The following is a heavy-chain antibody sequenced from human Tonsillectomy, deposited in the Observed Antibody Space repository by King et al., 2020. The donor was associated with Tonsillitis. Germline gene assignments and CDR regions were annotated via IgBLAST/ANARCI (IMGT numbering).Heavy chain of an antibody. CDR3: ARTIGVSRFEP. Sequence: VTLKESGPALVKATQTLTLTCTFSGFSLNTIGMCVSWIRQPPGKALEWLALIDWNDEKYYTTSMKTRLTISKDNSKNQVVLTVTNMDPVDTATYYCARTIGVSRFEPWGQGTLVTVAS. CDR2: IDWNDEK. D-gene: IGHD5/OR15-5a*01. J-gene: IGHJ5*02. CDR1: GFSLNTIGMC. V-gene: IGHV2-70*01.